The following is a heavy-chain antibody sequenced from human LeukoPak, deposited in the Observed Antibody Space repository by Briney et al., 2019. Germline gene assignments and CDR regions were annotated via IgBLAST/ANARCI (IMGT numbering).Heavy chain of an antibody. CDR2: IYNNEST. J-gene: IGHJ4*02. CDR1: GDAVYY. Sequence: PSEALSLTCTVSGDAVYYWNWIRQPAGKGLEWIGRIYNNESTWSNPSLKSRVSMSIDTSKNQFSLKLSSVTAADTAVYYCARGVATTSGEGFVFDYWGQGTLVTVSS. V-gene: IGHV4-4*07. CDR3: ARGVATTSGEGFVFDY. D-gene: IGHD5-12*01.